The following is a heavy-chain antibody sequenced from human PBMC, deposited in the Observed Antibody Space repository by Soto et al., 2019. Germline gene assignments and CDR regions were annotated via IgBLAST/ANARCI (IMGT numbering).Heavy chain of an antibody. CDR2: IVVGSGNT. D-gene: IGHD2-21*02. Sequence: QMQLVQSGPEVKKPGTSVKVSCKASGFTFTSSAVQWVRQARGQRLEWIGWIVVGSGNTNYAQKFQERVTITRDMXTSTADMELSSLRSEDTAVYYCAASDGGNSPLFDYWGQGTLVTVSS. V-gene: IGHV1-58*01. J-gene: IGHJ4*02. CDR1: GFTFTSSA. CDR3: AASDGGNSPLFDY.